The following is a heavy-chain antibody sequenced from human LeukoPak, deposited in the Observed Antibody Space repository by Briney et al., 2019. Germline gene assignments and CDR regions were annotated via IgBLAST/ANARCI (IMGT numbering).Heavy chain of an antibody. V-gene: IGHV4-34*01. J-gene: IGHJ6*02. Sequence: SGTLSLSCAASGGTFSSYYWSWIRQPPGKGLEWIGEINHSGSTNYNPSLKSRVTISVDTSKNQFSLKLSSVTAADTAVYYCAREGMVREGYYYYGMDVWGQGTTVTVSS. CDR1: GGTFSSYY. CDR2: INHSGST. CDR3: AREGMVREGYYYYGMDV. D-gene: IGHD3-10*01.